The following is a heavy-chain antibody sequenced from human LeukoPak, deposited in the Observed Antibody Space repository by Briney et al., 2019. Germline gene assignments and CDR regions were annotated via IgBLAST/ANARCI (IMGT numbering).Heavy chain of an antibody. J-gene: IGHJ5*02. V-gene: IGHV4-34*01. CDR3: ARALGPPTPREQQLVQLDP. Sequence: PSETLSLTCAVYGGSFSGYYWSWIRQPPGKGLEWIGEINHSGSTNYNPSLKSRVTISVDTSKNQFSLKLSSVTAADTAVYYCARALGPPTPREQQLVQLDPWGQGTLVTVSS. D-gene: IGHD6-13*01. CDR1: GGSFSGYY. CDR2: INHSGST.